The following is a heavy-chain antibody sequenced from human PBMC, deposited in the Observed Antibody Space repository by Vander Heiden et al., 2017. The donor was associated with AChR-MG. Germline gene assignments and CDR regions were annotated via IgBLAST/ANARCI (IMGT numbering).Heavy chain of an antibody. CDR3: ARGPKNYYDSSGYYNGGRYFDY. CDR2: IIPIFGTA. CDR1: GGTFSSYA. Sequence: QVQLVQSGAAVTKPGSSVKVSCKASGGTFSSYAISWVRQAPGQGLEWMGGIIPIFGTANYAQKFQGRVTMTADESTSTAYMELSSLRFEDTAVYYCARGPKNYYDSSGYYNGGRYFDYWGQGTLVTVSS. V-gene: IGHV1-69*01. D-gene: IGHD3-22*01. J-gene: IGHJ4*02.